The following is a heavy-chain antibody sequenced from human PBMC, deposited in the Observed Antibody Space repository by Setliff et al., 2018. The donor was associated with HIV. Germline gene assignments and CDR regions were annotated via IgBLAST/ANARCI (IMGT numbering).Heavy chain of an antibody. CDR3: AKDHESSGWFRGYIDY. Sequence: PGESLKISCATSGFTFSSHGIHWVRQAPGKGLEWVAFIRYDGNNKYYADSVKGRFTISRDNSKNTLDLQMNSLRAEDTAVYYCAKDHESSGWFRGYIDYWGPGTLVTVSS. CDR2: IRYDGNNK. CDR1: GFTFSSHG. D-gene: IGHD6-19*01. V-gene: IGHV3-30*02. J-gene: IGHJ4*02.